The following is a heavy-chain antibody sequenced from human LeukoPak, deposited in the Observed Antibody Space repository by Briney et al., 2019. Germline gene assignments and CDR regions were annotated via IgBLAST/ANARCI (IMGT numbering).Heavy chain of an antibody. CDR2: VNTDESRT. CDR1: GFTFSSYW. V-gene: IGHV3-74*01. J-gene: IGHJ4*02. Sequence: PGGSLRLSCAASGFTFSSYWMHWVRQAPGKGLVWVSRVNTDESRTNYADSVKGRFTISRDNSRNTVYLQIDSVRIEDTAIYYCASQSDSYGLPSDHWGQGTLVSVSS. D-gene: IGHD5-18*01. CDR3: ASQSDSYGLPSDH.